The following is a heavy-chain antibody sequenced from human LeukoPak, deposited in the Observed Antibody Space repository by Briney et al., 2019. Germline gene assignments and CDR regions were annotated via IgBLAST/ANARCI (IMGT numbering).Heavy chain of an antibody. D-gene: IGHD6-13*01. Sequence: GGSLRLSCAASGFTFSNYDMHWVRQAPGKGLEWVAIIWYGGSNKYYADSVKGRFTISRDNSKNTLYLQMNSLRADDTAVFYCARDYMGSATGPGYWGQGTLVTVSS. CDR2: IWYGGSNK. J-gene: IGHJ4*02. V-gene: IGHV3-33*01. CDR1: GFTFSNYD. CDR3: ARDYMGSATGPGY.